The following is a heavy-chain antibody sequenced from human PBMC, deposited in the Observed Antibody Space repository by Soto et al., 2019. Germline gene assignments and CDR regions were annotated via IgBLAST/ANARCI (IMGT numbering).Heavy chain of an antibody. D-gene: IGHD2-15*01. V-gene: IGHV3-30-3*01. Sequence: QVQLVESGGGVVQPGRSLRLSCAASGFTFSSYAMHWVRQAPGKGLEWVAVISYDGSNKYYADSVKGRFTISRDNSKNTLYLRMNSLRAEDTAVYYCARGIRRKGKSEVKMDYYYYYGMDVWGQGTTVTVSS. CDR3: ARGIRRKGKSEVKMDYYYYYGMDV. CDR1: GFTFSSYA. CDR2: ISYDGSNK. J-gene: IGHJ6*02.